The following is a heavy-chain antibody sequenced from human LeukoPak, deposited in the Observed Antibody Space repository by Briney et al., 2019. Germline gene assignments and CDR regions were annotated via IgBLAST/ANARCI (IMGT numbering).Heavy chain of an antibody. CDR2: IYCSGST. Sequence: SETLSLTCTVSGGSISNYYWIWIRQPPGKGLEWVGYIYCSGSTDYNPSLKRRVAISVDTSKNQSCVRPSSVTAADTAVYYYARPPPAGDYYDMDVWGQGTTVPVSS. V-gene: IGHV4-59*12. J-gene: IGHJ6*02. D-gene: IGHD2-2*01. CDR3: ARPPPAGDYYDMDV. CDR1: GGSISNYY.